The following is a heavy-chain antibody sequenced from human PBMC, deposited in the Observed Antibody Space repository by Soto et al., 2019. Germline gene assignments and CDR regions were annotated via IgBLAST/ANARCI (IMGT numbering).Heavy chain of an antibody. D-gene: IGHD5-12*01. CDR2: IWYDGSNK. J-gene: IGHJ6*02. CDR1: GFTFSSYG. Sequence: QVQLVESGGGVVQPGRSLRLSCAASGFTFSSYGMHWVRQAPGKGLEWVAVIWYDGSNKYYADSVKGRFTISRDNSKNPLYLQRNGRGAEDTAVYYGARGYGAYDSGAGGGGGFVWGQGTTVTVSS. CDR3: ARGYGAYDSGAGGGGGFV. V-gene: IGHV3-33*08.